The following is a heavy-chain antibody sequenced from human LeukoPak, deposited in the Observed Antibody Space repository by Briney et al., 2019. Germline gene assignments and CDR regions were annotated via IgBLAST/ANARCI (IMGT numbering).Heavy chain of an antibody. CDR2: IYYSGST. Sequence: SETLSLTCTVSGGSISSYYWSWIRQPPGKGLEWIGYIYYSGSTNYNPSLKSRVTISVDTSKNQFSLKLSSVTAADTAVYYCARARFDFWSPLYNWFDPWGQGTLVTVSS. CDR3: ARARFDFWSPLYNWFDP. J-gene: IGHJ5*02. CDR1: GGSISSYY. D-gene: IGHD3-3*01. V-gene: IGHV4-59*01.